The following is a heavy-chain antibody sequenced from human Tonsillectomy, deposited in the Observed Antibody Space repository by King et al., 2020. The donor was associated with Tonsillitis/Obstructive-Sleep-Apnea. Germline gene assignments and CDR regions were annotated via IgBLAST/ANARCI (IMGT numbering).Heavy chain of an antibody. CDR3: ITDPTVTIYYYYYYYMDV. Sequence: VQLVESGGGLVKPGGSLRLSCAASGFTFSNAWMSWVRQAPGKGLEWVGRIKSKTDGGTTDYAAPVKGRFTISRDDSKNTLYLQMNSLKTEDTAVYYCITDPTVTIYYYYYYYMDVWGKGTTVTVSS. CDR2: IKSKTDGGTT. V-gene: IGHV3-15*01. D-gene: IGHD4-11*01. J-gene: IGHJ6*03. CDR1: GFTFSNAW.